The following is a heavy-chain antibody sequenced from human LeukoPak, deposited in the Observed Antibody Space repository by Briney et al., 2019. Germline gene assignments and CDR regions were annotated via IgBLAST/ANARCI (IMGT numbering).Heavy chain of an antibody. CDR3: APAGYYGSGSYYEDY. J-gene: IGHJ4*02. D-gene: IGHD3-10*01. Sequence: GGSLRLSCAASGFTFSSYEMNWVRQAPGKGLEWVSYISSSGSTIYYADSVKGRFTISRDNAKNSLYLQMNSLRAEDTAVYYCAPAGYYGSGSYYEDYWGQGTLVTVSS. CDR1: GFTFSSYE. CDR2: ISSSGSTI. V-gene: IGHV3-48*03.